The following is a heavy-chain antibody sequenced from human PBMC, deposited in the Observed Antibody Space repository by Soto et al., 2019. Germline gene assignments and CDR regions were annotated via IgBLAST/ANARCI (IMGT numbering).Heavy chain of an antibody. CDR1: GNTFTNYC. D-gene: IGHD2-8*01. CDR2: IYVANSAT. Sequence: PGESLKISCKVSGNTFTNYCIGRVRQMPGEGMERMAIIYVANSATKYNPSFQGQVTISADKSVSTAYLQWTSLRASDSAFYYCAGAGNGNFYLDSWGQGTLVTVSS. J-gene: IGHJ4*02. V-gene: IGHV5-51*01. CDR3: AGAGNGNFYLDS.